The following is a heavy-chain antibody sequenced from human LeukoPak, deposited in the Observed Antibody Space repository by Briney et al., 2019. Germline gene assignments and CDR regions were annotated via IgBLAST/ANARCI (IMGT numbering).Heavy chain of an antibody. J-gene: IGHJ3*02. CDR3: ARAGITMVRGVIEGDAFDI. CDR2: MNPNSGNT. D-gene: IGHD3-10*01. Sequence: ASVKVSCKASGYTFTSYDINWVRQATGQGLEWMGWMNPNSGNTGYAQKFQGRVTMTRNTSISTAYMELSSLRSEDTAVYYRARAGITMVRGVIEGDAFDIWGQGTMVTVSS. V-gene: IGHV1-8*01. CDR1: GYTFTSYD.